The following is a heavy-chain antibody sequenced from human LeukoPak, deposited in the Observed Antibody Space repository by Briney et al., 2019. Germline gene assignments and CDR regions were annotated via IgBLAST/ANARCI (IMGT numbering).Heavy chain of an antibody. Sequence: GGSLRLSGAASGFTFSSYWMHWVRQAPGKGLVWVSRINSDGSSTSYADSVKGRFTISRDNAKNTLYLQMNRLRAEDTAVYYCARALRIRYYYYMDVWGKGTTVTISS. CDR3: ARALRIRYYYYMDV. CDR1: GFTFSSYW. D-gene: IGHD2/OR15-2a*01. CDR2: INSDGSST. J-gene: IGHJ6*03. V-gene: IGHV3-74*01.